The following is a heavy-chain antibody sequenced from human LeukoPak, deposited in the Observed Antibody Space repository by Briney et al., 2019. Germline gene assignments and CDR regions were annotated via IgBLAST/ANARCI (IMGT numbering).Heavy chain of an antibody. CDR2: LSPRDGET. CDR3: ATGAMVYDY. J-gene: IGHJ4*02. V-gene: IGHV1-24*01. Sequence: GASVKVSCTVSGSTLTTISIDWVRQAPGKGPQWIGSLSPRDGETSHAQKFQGRFNMTADTSTDTAYMEMGSLDSGDTAVYYCATGAMVYDYWGQGTLVIVSS. CDR1: GSTLTTIS. D-gene: IGHD3-10*01.